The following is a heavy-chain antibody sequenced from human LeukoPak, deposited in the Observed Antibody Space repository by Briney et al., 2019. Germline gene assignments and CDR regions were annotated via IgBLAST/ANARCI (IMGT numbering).Heavy chain of an antibody. CDR3: AKGHILLWFVA. J-gene: IGHJ5*02. CDR1: GFTVSSNY. V-gene: IGHV3-66*01. CDR2: IYSGGST. Sequence: GGSLRLSCAASGFTVSSNYMSWVRQAPGKGLEWVSVIYSGGSTYYADSVKGRFTISRDNSKNTLYLQMNSLRAEDTAVYYCAKGHILLWFVAWGQGTLVTVSS. D-gene: IGHD3-10*01.